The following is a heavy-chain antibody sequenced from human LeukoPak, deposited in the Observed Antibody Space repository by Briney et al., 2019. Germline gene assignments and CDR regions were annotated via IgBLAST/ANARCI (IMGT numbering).Heavy chain of an antibody. CDR1: GGSFSGYY. J-gene: IGHJ6*03. D-gene: IGHD1-26*01. CDR2: INNSGST. CDR3: AREIGSYYYHYYDIDV. V-gene: IGHV4-34*01. Sequence: PSETLSLTCAVSGGSFSGYYWSWIRQPPGKGLEWIGEINNSGSTNYNPSLKSRVSISVDTSKNQFSLKLSSVTAADTAVYYCAREIGSYYYHYYDIDVWGKGTTVSVSS.